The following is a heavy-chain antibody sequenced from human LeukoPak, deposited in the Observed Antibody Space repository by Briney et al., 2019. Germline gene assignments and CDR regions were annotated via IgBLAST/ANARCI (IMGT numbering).Heavy chain of an antibody. D-gene: IGHD3-3*01. Sequence: GGSLSQPCAASGFTVSTNYMSWVRQAPGKGLEWVSVIYSGGSTYYADSVKGRFTISRHNSKNTLYLQMNSLRPEDTAVYYCARGDFWSGYYTGLYWGQGTLVTVSS. V-gene: IGHV3-53*04. CDR2: IYSGGST. CDR3: ARGDFWSGYYTGLY. CDR1: GFTVSTNY. J-gene: IGHJ4*02.